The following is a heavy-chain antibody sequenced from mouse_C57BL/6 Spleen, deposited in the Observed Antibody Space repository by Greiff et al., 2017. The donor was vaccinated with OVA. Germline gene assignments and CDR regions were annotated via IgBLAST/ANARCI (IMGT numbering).Heavy chain of an antibody. CDR3: TRDDGYHRGVDY. CDR2: ISSGGDYI. V-gene: IGHV5-9-1*02. J-gene: IGHJ4*01. D-gene: IGHD2-3*01. Sequence: EVMLVESGEGLVKPGGSLKLSCAASGFTFSSYAMSWVRQTPEKRLEWVAYISSGGDYIYYADTVKGRFTISRDNARNTLYLQMSSLKSEDTAMYYCTRDDGYHRGVDYWGQGTSVTVSS. CDR1: GFTFSSYA.